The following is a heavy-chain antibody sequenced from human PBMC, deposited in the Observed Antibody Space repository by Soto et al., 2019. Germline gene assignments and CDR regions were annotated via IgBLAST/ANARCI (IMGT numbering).Heavy chain of an antibody. V-gene: IGHV3-66*01. J-gene: IGHJ4*02. D-gene: IGHD6-13*01. Sequence: EVPLVESGGGLVQPGGSLRLSCAVSGFTVNTNYMTWVRQAPGKGLEWVSIIYSGGSTYYADSLKGRFIISRDTSKNTLYLQMNSLRDEDTAVYYCASSSWYANAIDYWGQGTLVTVSS. CDR3: ASSSWYANAIDY. CDR1: GFTVNTNY. CDR2: IYSGGST.